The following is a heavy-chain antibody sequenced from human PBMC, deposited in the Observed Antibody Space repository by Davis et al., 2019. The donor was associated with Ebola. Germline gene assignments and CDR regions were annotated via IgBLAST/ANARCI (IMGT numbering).Heavy chain of an antibody. CDR1: GGSFSDYY. V-gene: IGHV4-59*01. J-gene: IGHJ4*02. Sequence: SETLSLTCAVYGGSFSDYYWSWIRQPPGKGLEWIGYIYYSGSTNYNPSLKSRVTISVDTSKNQFSLKLSSVTAADTAVYYCARGSIAARPHFDYWGQGTLVTVSS. CDR2: IYYSGST. CDR3: ARGSIAARPHFDY. D-gene: IGHD6-6*01.